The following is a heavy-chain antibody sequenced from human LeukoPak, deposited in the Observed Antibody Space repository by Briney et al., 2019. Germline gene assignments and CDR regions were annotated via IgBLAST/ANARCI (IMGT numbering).Heavy chain of an antibody. CDR3: ARPYYYDSRIDP. D-gene: IGHD3-22*01. CDR1: GGSISSGDYY. J-gene: IGHJ5*02. V-gene: IGHV4-30-4*01. Sequence: SQTLSLTCTVPGGSISSGDYYWSWIRQPPGKGLEWIAYMYYSGSTYYNPSLKSRVTMSADTSENQLSLKLSSVTAADTAVYYCARPYYYDSRIDPWGQGILVTVSS. CDR2: MYYSGST.